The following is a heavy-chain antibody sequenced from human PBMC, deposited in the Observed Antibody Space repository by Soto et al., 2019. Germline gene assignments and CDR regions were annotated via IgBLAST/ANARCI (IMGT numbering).Heavy chain of an antibody. Sequence: SETLSLTCIVSGGSISSGDYYWSWIRQPSGKGLEWIGYIYYSGSTYYNPSLKSRVTISVDTSKNQFSLKLSSVTAADTAVYYCARECPDGSRDLHSGPGTLVT. V-gene: IGHV4-30-4*01. J-gene: IGHJ4*02. CDR3: ARECPDGSRDLH. CDR1: GGSISSGDYY. D-gene: IGHD6-13*01. CDR2: IYYSGST.